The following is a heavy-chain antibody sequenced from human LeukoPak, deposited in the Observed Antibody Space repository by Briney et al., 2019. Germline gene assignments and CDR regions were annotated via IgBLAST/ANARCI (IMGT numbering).Heavy chain of an antibody. D-gene: IGHD3-16*01. V-gene: IGHV4-59*01. CDR3: ARDTIGIGLRLGEYTDY. CDR2: IYYSGST. CDR1: GGSFSGYY. J-gene: IGHJ4*02. Sequence: SETLSLTCAVYGGSFSGYYWSWIRQPPGKGLEWIGYIYYSGSTNYNPSLKSRVTISVDTSKNQFSLKLSSVTPADTAVYYCARDTIGIGLRLGEYTDYWGQGTLVTVSS.